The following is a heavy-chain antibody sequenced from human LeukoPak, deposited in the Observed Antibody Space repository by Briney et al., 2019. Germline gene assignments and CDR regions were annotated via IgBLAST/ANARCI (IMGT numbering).Heavy chain of an antibody. Sequence: QPGGSLRLSCAASGCTLRSYAMSWVRQAPGKGLEWVSGISGGGGSTYYADSVKGRFAISRDNSKNTLLLQMNSLRAEDTAVYYCARQPDDSSGWNNGQDFFDYWGQGTLVTVSS. CDR1: GCTLRSYA. J-gene: IGHJ4*02. CDR3: ARQPDDSSGWNNGQDFFDY. V-gene: IGHV3-23*01. D-gene: IGHD6-19*01. CDR2: ISGGGGST.